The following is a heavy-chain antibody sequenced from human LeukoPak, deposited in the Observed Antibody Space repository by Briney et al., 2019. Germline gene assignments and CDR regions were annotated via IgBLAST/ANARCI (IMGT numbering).Heavy chain of an antibody. D-gene: IGHD2-21*02. CDR1: GGSISSSSYY. CDR2: IYYSGST. J-gene: IGHJ4*02. Sequence: PSETLSLICTVSGGSISSSSYYWGWIRQPPGKGLEWIGSIYYSGSTYYNPSLKSRVTISVDTSKNQFSLKLSSVTAADTAVYYCARLERSYCGGDCSDQWGQGTLVTVSS. CDR3: ARLERSYCGGDCSDQ. V-gene: IGHV4-39*07.